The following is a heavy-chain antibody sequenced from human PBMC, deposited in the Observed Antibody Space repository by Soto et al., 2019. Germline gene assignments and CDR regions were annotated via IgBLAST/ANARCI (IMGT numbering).Heavy chain of an antibody. Sequence: GGSLGLSCAASGVTFSSYAMSWVRQAPGKGLEWVSAISGSGGSTYYADSVKGRFTISRDNSKNTLYLQMNSLRAEDTAVYYWAISRDTYGANVFDSRGQGTSVTVAS. CDR2: ISGSGGST. V-gene: IGHV3-23*01. J-gene: IGHJ6*02. D-gene: IGHD3-9*01. CDR1: GVTFSSYA. CDR3: AISRDTYGANVFDS.